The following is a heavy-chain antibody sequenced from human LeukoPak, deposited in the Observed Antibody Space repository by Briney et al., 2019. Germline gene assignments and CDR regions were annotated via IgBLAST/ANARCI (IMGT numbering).Heavy chain of an antibody. CDR3: ASRGKVTTWRYFDT. J-gene: IGHJ2*01. CDR2: ISTSSSYI. D-gene: IGHD4-17*01. CDR1: GFTFSRNS. V-gene: IGHV3-21*01. Sequence: PGGSPRLSCAASGFTFSRNSMNWVRQAPGKGLEWVSSISTSSSYIDYADSVKGRFTISRDNAKNSLYLQMNSLRAADTAVYYCASRGKVTTWRYFDTWGRGTVVTVSS.